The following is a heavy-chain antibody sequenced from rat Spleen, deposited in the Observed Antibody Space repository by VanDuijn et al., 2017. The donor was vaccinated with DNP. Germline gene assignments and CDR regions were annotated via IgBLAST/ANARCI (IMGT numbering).Heavy chain of an antibody. V-gene: IGHV3-1*01. D-gene: IGHD1-5*01. CDR1: GYSITNNY. J-gene: IGHJ2*01. CDR2: ISYSGRT. Sequence: EVQLQESGPGLVKPSQSLSLTCSVTGYSITNNYWGWIRKFPGNKMEYIGHISYSGRTTYNPSLRSRISITRDTSKNQFFLHLTSVTTEDTATYYCARWNIGTSTLDYWGQGVMVTVSS. CDR3: ARWNIGTSTLDY.